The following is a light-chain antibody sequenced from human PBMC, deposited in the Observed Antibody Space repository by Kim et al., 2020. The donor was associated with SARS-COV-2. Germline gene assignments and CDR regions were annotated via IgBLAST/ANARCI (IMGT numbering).Light chain of an antibody. J-gene: IGKJ5*01. Sequence: VSPGESATLSCRASQSVSSNLAWYQQKPGQAPRLLIYGASTRATGIPARFSGSGSGTEFTLTISSLQSEDFAVYYCQQYNNWPFTFGQGTRLEIK. V-gene: IGKV3-15*01. CDR2: GAS. CDR1: QSVSSN. CDR3: QQYNNWPFT.